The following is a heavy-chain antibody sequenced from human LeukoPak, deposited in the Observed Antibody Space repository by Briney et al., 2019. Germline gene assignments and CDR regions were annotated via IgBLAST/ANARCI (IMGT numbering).Heavy chain of an antibody. CDR2: ISSSSSYI. Sequence: GGSLRLSCAASGFTFSSYSMHWVRQAPGKGLEWVSSISSSSSYIYYADSVKGRFTISRDNAKNSLYLQMNSLRAEDTAVYYCASYSSSFSYYYYMDVWGKGTTVTISS. CDR1: GFTFSSYS. D-gene: IGHD6-13*01. J-gene: IGHJ6*03. CDR3: ASYSSSFSYYYYMDV. V-gene: IGHV3-21*01.